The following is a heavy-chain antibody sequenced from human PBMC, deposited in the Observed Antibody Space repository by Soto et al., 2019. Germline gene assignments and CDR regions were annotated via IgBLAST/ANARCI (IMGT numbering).Heavy chain of an antibody. CDR2: IYHSGST. D-gene: IGHD3-3*01. Sequence: PSETLSLTCTVSGGSISSYYWSWIRQPPGKGLEWIGSIYHSGSTYYNPSLKSRVTISVDTSKNQFSLKLSSVTAADTAVYYCARHGVDFWSGYPLYYFDYWGQGTLVTVSS. CDR1: GGSISSYY. CDR3: ARHGVDFWSGYPLYYFDY. V-gene: IGHV4-59*05. J-gene: IGHJ4*02.